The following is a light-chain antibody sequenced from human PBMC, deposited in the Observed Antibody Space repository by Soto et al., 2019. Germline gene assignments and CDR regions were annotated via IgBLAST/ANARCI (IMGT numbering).Light chain of an antibody. J-gene: IGKJ1*01. Sequence: DIQMTQSPSSLSASVGDRVTITCRASQGISNYLTWYQQKPGKVPKLLIYAASTLQSGVPPRFSGSGSGTDCTLTISSLQHEDVATYYFQKYNGARWTFGQGTKVEIK. CDR3: QKYNGARWT. V-gene: IGKV1-27*01. CDR2: AAS. CDR1: QGISNY.